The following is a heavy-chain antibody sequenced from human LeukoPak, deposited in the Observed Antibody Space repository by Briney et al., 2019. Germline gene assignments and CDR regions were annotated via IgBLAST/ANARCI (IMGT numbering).Heavy chain of an antibody. Sequence: GGSLRLSCAASGFTFSSYWMSWVRQAPGKGLEWVSAVSASGASTYYADSVEGRFSISRENSKRTLYLQMNSLRAEDTAIYYCAKAGSRQLEDYWGQGTLVTISS. V-gene: IGHV3-23*01. CDR2: VSASGAST. J-gene: IGHJ4*02. D-gene: IGHD1-1*01. CDR1: GFTFSSYW. CDR3: AKAGSRQLEDY.